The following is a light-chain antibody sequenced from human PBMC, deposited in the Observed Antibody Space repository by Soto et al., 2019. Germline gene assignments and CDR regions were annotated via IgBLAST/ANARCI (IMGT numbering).Light chain of an antibody. CDR2: GNT. CDR3: QSFDSSLSGGV. CDR1: SSNIGAGYD. J-gene: IGLJ3*02. Sequence: QSVLTQPPSVSGAPGQRVTISCTGSSSNIGAGYDVHWYQQLPGTAPKLLVSGNTNRPSGVPDRFSGSKSGTSASLAITGLQAEDEADYYCQSFDSSLSGGVFGGGTKPTVL. V-gene: IGLV1-40*01.